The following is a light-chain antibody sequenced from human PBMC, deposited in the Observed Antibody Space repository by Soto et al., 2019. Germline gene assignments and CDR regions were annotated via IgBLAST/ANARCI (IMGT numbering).Light chain of an antibody. Sequence: EIVMTQSPATLSVSPGERATLSCRASQSISSNLAWYQQKPGQAPRLLIYGASTRATAIPVRFSGSGSGTEFTRTISSLQSEDFAVYYCQQYESWPPLTFGGGTKVEIK. CDR2: GAS. V-gene: IGKV3-15*01. J-gene: IGKJ4*02. CDR1: QSISSN. CDR3: QQYESWPPLT.